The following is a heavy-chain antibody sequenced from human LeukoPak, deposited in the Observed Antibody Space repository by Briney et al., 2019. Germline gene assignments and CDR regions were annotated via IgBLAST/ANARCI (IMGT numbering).Heavy chain of an antibody. CDR3: ARAPSNRYNWFDP. Sequence: SETLSLTCTVSGVSISSGGYYWSWIRQPPEKGLEWIGYIYYSGYTYYNPSLKSRVTMSVDMSRNQFSLRLSSVTAADTAVYYCARAPSNRYNWFDPWGQGTLVTVSS. J-gene: IGHJ5*02. CDR2: IYYSGYT. V-gene: IGHV4-30-4*08. CDR1: GVSISSGGYY. D-gene: IGHD4-11*01.